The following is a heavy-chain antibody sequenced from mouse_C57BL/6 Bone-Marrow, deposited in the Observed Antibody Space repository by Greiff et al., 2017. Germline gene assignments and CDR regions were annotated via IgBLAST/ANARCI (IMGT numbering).Heavy chain of an antibody. D-gene: IGHD1-1*01. CDR3: ASRLLRYPYDD. J-gene: IGHJ2*01. Sequence: QVQLQQPGAELVKPGASVKLSCKASGYTFTSYWMHWVKQRPGQGLEWIGMIHPNSGSTNYNEKFKSKATLTVDKSSRTAYMQLSSLTSEDSAVYYSASRLLRYPYDDWGQGTTLTVSS. CDR2: IHPNSGST. CDR1: GYTFTSYW. V-gene: IGHV1-64*01.